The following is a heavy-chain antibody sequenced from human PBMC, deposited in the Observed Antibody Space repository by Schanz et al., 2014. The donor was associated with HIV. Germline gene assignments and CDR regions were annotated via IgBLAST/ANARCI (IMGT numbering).Heavy chain of an antibody. CDR2: IKTDGSEQ. CDR1: GFIFRNFW. V-gene: IGHV3-7*01. J-gene: IGHJ4*02. Sequence: EVQLLESGGGLVQPGKSLRLSCDASGFIFRNFWMTWVRQVPGKGLEWVAHIKTDGSEQRYVDSVKGRFTISRDNSKNTMYLQMNSLRFADTAVYYCVRGDTVFEYWGQGTLVTVS. CDR3: VRGDTVFEY. D-gene: IGHD5-18*01.